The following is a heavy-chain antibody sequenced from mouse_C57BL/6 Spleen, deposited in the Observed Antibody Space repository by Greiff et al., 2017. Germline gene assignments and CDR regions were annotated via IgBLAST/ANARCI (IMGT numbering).Heavy chain of an antibody. Sequence: VQLQQSGAELVRPGASVKLSCTASGFNIKDDYMHWVKQRPEQGLEWIGWIDPENGDTEYASKFQGTATMTADTSSNTAYLQLSSLTSEDTAVYYCIPIYDGGLMDDGGQGTSATVSS. D-gene: IGHD2-3*01. V-gene: IGHV14-4*01. J-gene: IGHJ4*01. CDR3: IPIYDGGLMDD. CDR1: GFNIKDDY. CDR2: IDPENGDT.